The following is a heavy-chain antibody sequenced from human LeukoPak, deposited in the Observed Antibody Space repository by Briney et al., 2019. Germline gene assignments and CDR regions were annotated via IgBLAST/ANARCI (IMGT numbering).Heavy chain of an antibody. Sequence: GGSLRLSCAASRFSLSNYAMHWVRQAPGKGLEWVAYIRFDGSKKNFADSVKGRFTISRDNSKNTLYLQMNSLRAEDTAVYFCAKEMHDYGDHYYMDVWGKGTTVTVSS. CDR2: IRFDGSKK. J-gene: IGHJ6*03. D-gene: IGHD4-17*01. V-gene: IGHV3-30*02. CDR1: RFSLSNYA. CDR3: AKEMHDYGDHYYMDV.